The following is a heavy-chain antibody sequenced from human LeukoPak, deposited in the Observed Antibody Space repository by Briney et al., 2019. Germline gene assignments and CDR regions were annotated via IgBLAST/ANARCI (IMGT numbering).Heavy chain of an antibody. J-gene: IGHJ4*02. D-gene: IGHD3-22*01. Sequence: VASGKVSCKASGGSFNSYGINWVRQAPGQGLEWMGGIIPVFGTTSYAQKFQGRVTITTDESTSTAYMELSSLRSEDTAVYYCARALGVVVLGYYFDFWGQGTLVIVSS. CDR3: ARALGVVVLGYYFDF. CDR1: GGSFNSYG. V-gene: IGHV1-69*05. CDR2: IIPVFGTT.